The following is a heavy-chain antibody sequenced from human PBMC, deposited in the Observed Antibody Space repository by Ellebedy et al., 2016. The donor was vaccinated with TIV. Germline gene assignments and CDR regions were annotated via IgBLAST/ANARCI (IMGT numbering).Heavy chain of an antibody. Sequence: GESLKISCTGSGYSFTTYWISWVRQMPGKGLEWMGRIDPSDSYIKYSPSFQGHVTISVAKSISTAYLQWSSLKASDTAMYYCARHMNTAMTNDHWGQGTLVTVSS. D-gene: IGHD5-18*01. CDR2: IDPSDSYI. J-gene: IGHJ4*02. CDR3: ARHMNTAMTNDH. V-gene: IGHV5-10-1*01. CDR1: GYSFTTYW.